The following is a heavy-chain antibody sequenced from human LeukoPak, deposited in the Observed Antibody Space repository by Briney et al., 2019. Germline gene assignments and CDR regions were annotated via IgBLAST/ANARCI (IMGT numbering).Heavy chain of an antibody. J-gene: IGHJ3*02. Sequence: GGSLRLSCAASGFTFSSYGMHWVRQAPGKGLEWVAVISYDGSNKYYADSVKGRFTISRDNSKNTLYLQMNSLRAEDTAVYYCAKPALPSQDAFDNWGQGTMVTVSS. CDR2: ISYDGSNK. CDR3: AKPALPSQDAFDN. D-gene: IGHD2-2*01. CDR1: GFTFSSYG. V-gene: IGHV3-30*18.